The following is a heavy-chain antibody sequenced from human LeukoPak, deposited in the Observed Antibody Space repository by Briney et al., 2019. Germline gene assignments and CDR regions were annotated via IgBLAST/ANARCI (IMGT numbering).Heavy chain of an antibody. V-gene: IGHV1-2*02. J-gene: IGHJ6*03. CDR2: INPNSGGT. CDR3: ARVDIVDYYYYMDV. CDR1: GYTFTGYY. D-gene: IGHD2-15*01. Sequence: GASVKVSCKASGYTFTGYYMHWVRQAPGQGLEWMGWINPNSGGTNYAQKFQGRVTMTRDTSISTAYMELSRLRSDDTAVYYCARVDIVDYYYYMDVWGKGTMVTVSS.